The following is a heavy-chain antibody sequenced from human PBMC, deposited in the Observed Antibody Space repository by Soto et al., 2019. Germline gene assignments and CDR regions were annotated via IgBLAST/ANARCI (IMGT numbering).Heavy chain of an antibody. J-gene: IGHJ5*02. CDR1: GGTFSSYA. Sequence: SVKVSCKASGGTFSSYAISWVRPAPGQGLEWMGGIIPIFGTANYAQKFQGRVTITADESTSTAYMELSSLRSEDTAVYYCARDNSITMVRGVRYNWFDPWGQGTLVTVSS. CDR3: ARDNSITMVRGVRYNWFDP. V-gene: IGHV1-69*13. D-gene: IGHD3-10*01. CDR2: IIPIFGTA.